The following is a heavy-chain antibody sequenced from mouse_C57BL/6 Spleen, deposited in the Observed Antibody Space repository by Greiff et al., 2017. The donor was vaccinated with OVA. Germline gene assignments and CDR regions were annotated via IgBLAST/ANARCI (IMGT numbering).Heavy chain of an antibody. V-gene: IGHV1-76*01. CDR2: IYPGSGNT. J-gene: IGHJ2*01. CDR1: GYTFTDYY. Sequence: VMLVESGAELVRPGASVKLSCKASGYTFTDYYINWVKQRPGQGLEWIARIYPGSGNTYYNEKFKGKATLTAEKSSSTAYMQLSSLTSEDSAVYFCAREESMITTYYFDYWGQGTTLTVSS. D-gene: IGHD2-4*01. CDR3: AREESMITTYYFDY.